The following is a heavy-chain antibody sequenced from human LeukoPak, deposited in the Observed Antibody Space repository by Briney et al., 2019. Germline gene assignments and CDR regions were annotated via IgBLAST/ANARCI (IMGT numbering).Heavy chain of an antibody. CDR1: GFTFSNYW. CDR2: INSDGSIT. Sequence: GGSLRPSCAASGFTFSNYWMHWVRQAPGKGLVWVSRINSDGSITSYADSVEGRFTISRDNAKNTLYLQMNSLRAEDTAVYYCARDRDDYGDYPTYYYYGLDVWGQGTTVTVSS. CDR3: ARDRDDYGDYPTYYYYGLDV. V-gene: IGHV3-74*01. D-gene: IGHD4-17*01. J-gene: IGHJ6*02.